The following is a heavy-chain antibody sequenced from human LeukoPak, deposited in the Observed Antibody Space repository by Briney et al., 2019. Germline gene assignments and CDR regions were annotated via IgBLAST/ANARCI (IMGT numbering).Heavy chain of an antibody. Sequence: PSETLSLTCTVSGGSISSISYYWGWIRHPPGNGLEWIGSIYYSGSTYYNPSLKSRLTISVDTSKNQFYLKMSSVTPAHTAVYYCASPPPVDTAMGYYYYMDVWGKGTTVTVSS. J-gene: IGHJ6*03. V-gene: IGHV4-39*01. CDR2: IYYSGST. CDR3: ASPPPVDTAMGYYYYMDV. CDR1: GGSISSISYY. D-gene: IGHD5-18*01.